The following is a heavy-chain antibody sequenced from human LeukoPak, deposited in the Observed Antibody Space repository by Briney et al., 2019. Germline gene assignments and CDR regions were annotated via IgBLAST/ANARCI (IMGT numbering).Heavy chain of an antibody. CDR1: GLTFSDYT. V-gene: IGHV3-48*04. CDR2: IDISSSST. Sequence: GSLRLSCVVSGLTFSDYTMNWVRQAPGKGLEWISYIDISSSSTYYADSVKGRFTISRDNAKNSLYLQMSSLRAEDTALYYCARGPPLFDPWGQGTLVTVSS. CDR3: ARGPPLFDP. J-gene: IGHJ5*02.